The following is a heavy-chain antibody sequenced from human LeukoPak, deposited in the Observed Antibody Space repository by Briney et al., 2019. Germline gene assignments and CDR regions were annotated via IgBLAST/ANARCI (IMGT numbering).Heavy chain of an antibody. D-gene: IGHD6-13*01. CDR2: IYSGGST. CDR3: ARGQRHSSSWYGPDAFDI. V-gene: IGHV3-53*01. CDR1: GFTFSSYV. Sequence: GGSLRLSCAASGFTFSSYVMSWVRQAPGKGLEWVSVIYSGGSTYYADSVKGRFTISKDNSKNTLYLQMNSLRAEDTAVYYCARGQRHSSSWYGPDAFDIWGQGTMVTVSS. J-gene: IGHJ3*02.